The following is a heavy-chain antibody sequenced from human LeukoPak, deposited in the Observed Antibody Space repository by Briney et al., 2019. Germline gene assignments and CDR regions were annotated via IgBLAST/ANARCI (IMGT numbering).Heavy chain of an antibody. CDR2: INPSGGST. D-gene: IGHD3-22*01. J-gene: IGHJ5*02. CDR3: ARDSTYYDSSGYES. Sequence: ASVKVSCKASGYTFTSYGISWVRQAPGQGLEWMGLINPSGGSTSYAQKFQGRVTMTRDTSISTAYMELSRLRSDDTAVYYCARDSTYYDSSGYESWGQGTLVTVSS. CDR1: GYTFTSYG. V-gene: IGHV1-2*06.